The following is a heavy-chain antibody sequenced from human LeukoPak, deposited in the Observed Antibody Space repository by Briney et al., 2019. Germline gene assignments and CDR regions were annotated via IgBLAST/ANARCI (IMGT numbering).Heavy chain of an antibody. J-gene: IGHJ4*02. CDR1: GFTFSSYA. V-gene: IGHV3-23*01. Sequence: GGSLRLSCAASGFTFSSYAMSWVRQAPGKGLEWVSTVSTSGGSTYYADSVKGRFTISRDNSKNTQYLQMNSLRAEDTAIYYCLGYCSGGRCYSGGHWGQGTLVTVSS. CDR2: VSTSGGST. CDR3: LGYCSGGRCYSGGH. D-gene: IGHD2-15*01.